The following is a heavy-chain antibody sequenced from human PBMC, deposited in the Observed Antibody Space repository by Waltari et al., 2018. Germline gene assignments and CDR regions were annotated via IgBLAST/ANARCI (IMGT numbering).Heavy chain of an antibody. Sequence: LQLQESGPGLVKPSATLSLTCTVSGGSISSSSYYWGWIRQPPGKGREWIGSIYYSGSTYYNPSLKSRVTIYVDTSKNQFSLKLSSVTAAETAVYYCARLTVSPHRFDYWGQGTLVTVSS. CDR3: ARLTVSPHRFDY. CDR2: IYYSGST. CDR1: GGSISSSSYY. J-gene: IGHJ4*02. V-gene: IGHV4-39*01.